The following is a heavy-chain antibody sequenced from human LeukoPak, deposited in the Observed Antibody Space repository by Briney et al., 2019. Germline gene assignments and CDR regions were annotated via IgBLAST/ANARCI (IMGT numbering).Heavy chain of an antibody. Sequence: IYYSGSTYYNPSLKSRVTISVDTSKNQFSLKLSSVTAADTAVYYCAKTGPAAPDYYFDYWGQGTLVTVSS. V-gene: IGHV4-39*07. J-gene: IGHJ4*02. D-gene: IGHD2-2*01. CDR3: AKTGPAAPDYYFDY. CDR2: IYYSGST.